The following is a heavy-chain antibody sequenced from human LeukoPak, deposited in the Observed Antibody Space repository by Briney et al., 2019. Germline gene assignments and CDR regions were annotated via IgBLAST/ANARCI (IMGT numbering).Heavy chain of an antibody. V-gene: IGHV4-4*07. J-gene: IGHJ3*02. CDR1: GASIGSFY. D-gene: IGHD6-13*01. CDR3: ARGVEASGVGFSAFDI. CDR2: LYNGGDT. Sequence: RASETLSLTCTVSGASIGSFYWVWIRQPAGKGLEWIGRLYNGGDTNYSPSLRSRVTMPVDTSKNQFSLKLKSVTAADTAVYYCARGVEASGVGFSAFDIWGQGTMVTVSS.